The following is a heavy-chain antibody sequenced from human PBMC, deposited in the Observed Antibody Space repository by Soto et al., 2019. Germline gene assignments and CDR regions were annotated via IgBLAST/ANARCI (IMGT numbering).Heavy chain of an antibody. Sequence: PGGSLRLSCAASGFSFSTYPMNWVRQAPGKGLEWVSYISGTSSAIYYADSVKGRFTISRDNAKNSLYLQMNSLRAEDAAVYYCGGGPRYCSSTSCSFHYYMDVWGKGTTVTVSS. V-gene: IGHV3-48*01. CDR3: GGGPRYCSSTSCSFHYYMDV. CDR1: GFSFSTYP. CDR2: ISGTSSAI. J-gene: IGHJ6*03. D-gene: IGHD2-2*01.